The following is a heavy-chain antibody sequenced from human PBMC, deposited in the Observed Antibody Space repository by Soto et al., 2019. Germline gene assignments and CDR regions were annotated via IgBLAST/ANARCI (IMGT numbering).Heavy chain of an antibody. Sequence: QVQLVESGGGVVQPGRSLRLSCAASGFTFSSYGMHWVRQAPGKGLEWVAVISYDGSNKYYADSVKGRFTISRDNSKNTLYLQMNSLRAEDTAVYYCAKELTGDPEGYYYYGIDVWGQGTTVTVSS. D-gene: IGHD7-27*01. CDR2: ISYDGSNK. CDR3: AKELTGDPEGYYYYGIDV. J-gene: IGHJ6*02. CDR1: GFTFSSYG. V-gene: IGHV3-30*18.